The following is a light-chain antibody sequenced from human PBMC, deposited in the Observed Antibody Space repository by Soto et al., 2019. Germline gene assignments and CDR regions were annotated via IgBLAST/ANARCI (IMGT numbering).Light chain of an antibody. CDR3: QQYGSSPIT. J-gene: IGKJ5*01. V-gene: IGKV3-20*01. Sequence: EIVLTQSPGTLSLSPGERATLPCRASQSVSSNYLAWYQQKSGQAPRLLIYGASSRATGIPDRFSGSGSGTDFTLTISRLEPEDFAAYYCQQYGSSPITFGHGTRLEIK. CDR2: GAS. CDR1: QSVSSNY.